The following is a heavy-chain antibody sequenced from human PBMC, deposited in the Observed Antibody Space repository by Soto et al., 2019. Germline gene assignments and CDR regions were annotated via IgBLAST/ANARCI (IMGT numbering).Heavy chain of an antibody. CDR2: ISTYNGNT. Sequence: ASVKVSFKASCYTFTTYGISCVRQSPGQGLEWMGRISTYNGNTNYAQNLQGRVTMTTDTSTSTAYMELRSLRSDDTAVYYCARDLDGSGSYYTDYWGPGTLVTVSS. D-gene: IGHD3-10*01. CDR3: ARDLDGSGSYYTDY. V-gene: IGHV1-18*01. J-gene: IGHJ4*02. CDR1: CYTFTTYG.